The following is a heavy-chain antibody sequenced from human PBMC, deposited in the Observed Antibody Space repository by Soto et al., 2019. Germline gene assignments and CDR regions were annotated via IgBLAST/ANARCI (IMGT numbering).Heavy chain of an antibody. CDR3: VKLRGQVLGNWYFDV. Sequence: EVQLLASGGGLAQPGGSLRLSCAASGFIFSNYAMSWVRQAPGKGLEWVSTSPTYYAGSVKGRFTISRDNSKNTLYLQMTSLRAEDTAVYYCVKLRGQVLGNWYFDVWGRGTLVTVSS. V-gene: IGHV3-23*01. CDR1: GFIFSNYA. J-gene: IGHJ2*01. D-gene: IGHD2-8*02. CDR2: SPT.